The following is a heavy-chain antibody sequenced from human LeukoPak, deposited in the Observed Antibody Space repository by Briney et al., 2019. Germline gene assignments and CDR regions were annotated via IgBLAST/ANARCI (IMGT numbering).Heavy chain of an antibody. Sequence: PSETLSLTCAVYGGSFSDYHWTWIRQSPGKRLEWIGQISHSGTTRYNPSFNSRVTMSVDTSKNQFSLKLTSVTAADTAIYYCARGAPGLWGQGTLVTVSS. V-gene: IGHV4-34*01. CDR3: ARGAPGL. CDR1: GGSFSDYH. J-gene: IGHJ4*02. CDR2: ISHSGTT.